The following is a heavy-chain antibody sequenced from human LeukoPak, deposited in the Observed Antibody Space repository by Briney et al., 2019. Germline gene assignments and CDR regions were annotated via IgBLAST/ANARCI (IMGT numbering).Heavy chain of an antibody. CDR3: AKGGRGFGELLGY. CDR1: GLTFSSHW. Sequence: GGSLRLSCAASGLTFSSHWMHWVRQAPGKGLVWVSRITNDGSSTTYADSVKGRFTISRDNSKNTLYLQMNSLRAEDTAVYYCAKGGRGFGELLGYWGQGTLVTVSS. CDR2: ITNDGSST. V-gene: IGHV3-74*01. D-gene: IGHD3-10*01. J-gene: IGHJ4*02.